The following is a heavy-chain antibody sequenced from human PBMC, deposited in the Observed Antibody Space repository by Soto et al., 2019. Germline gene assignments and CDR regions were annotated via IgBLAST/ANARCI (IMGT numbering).Heavy chain of an antibody. Sequence: SETLSLTCTVSGGSISSGGYYWSWIRQHPGKGLEWIGYIYYSGSTYYNPSLKSRVTISVDTSKNQFSLKLSSVTAADTAVYYCARDRDGYCSSTSCSYYDMDVWGQGTTVTVS. D-gene: IGHD2-2*01. CDR3: ARDRDGYCSSTSCSYYDMDV. CDR1: GGSISSGGYY. V-gene: IGHV4-31*03. CDR2: IYYSGST. J-gene: IGHJ6*02.